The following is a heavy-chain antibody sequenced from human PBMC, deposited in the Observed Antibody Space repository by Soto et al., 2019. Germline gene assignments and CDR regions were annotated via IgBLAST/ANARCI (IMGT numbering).Heavy chain of an antibody. Sequence: QVQLQESGPGLVKPSETLSLTCTVSGGSISSYYWSWIRQPPGKGLEWIGYIYYSGSTNYNPSLKSRVTISVDTSKNQFSLKLSSVTAADTAVYYCAREGGSGSYASWGQGTLVTVSS. CDR1: GGSISSYY. CDR2: IYYSGST. D-gene: IGHD3-10*01. J-gene: IGHJ5*02. V-gene: IGHV4-59*01. CDR3: AREGGSGSYAS.